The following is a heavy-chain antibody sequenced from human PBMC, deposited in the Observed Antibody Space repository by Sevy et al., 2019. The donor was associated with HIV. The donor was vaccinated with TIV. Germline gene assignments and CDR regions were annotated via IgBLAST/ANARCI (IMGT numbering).Heavy chain of an antibody. J-gene: IGHJ3*02. D-gene: IGHD2-15*01. CDR1: GFAFSNYA. CDR3: AKLRSATPYDAFDI. Sequence: GGSLRLSCAASGFAFSNYAMSWVRQAPGKGLGWVSVISGSSGSTLYAHSVKGRFTISRDISKNTLHLQMNTLRAEDTALYYCAKLRSATPYDAFDIWGQGAMVTVSS. V-gene: IGHV3-23*01. CDR2: ISGSSGST.